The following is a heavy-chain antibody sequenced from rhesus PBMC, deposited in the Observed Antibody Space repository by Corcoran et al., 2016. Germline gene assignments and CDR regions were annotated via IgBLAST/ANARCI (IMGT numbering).Heavy chain of an antibody. J-gene: IGHJ4*01. CDR3: ARNIYGTFDY. Sequence: QVQLQESGPGLVKPSETLPLTCAVSGASISSTYWSWIRQAPGKGLEWIGRIYGSGGSATYNPSLKSRVTISFDTSNKQFSLKLSSVTAADTAVYFCARNIYGTFDYWGQGVLVTVSS. CDR2: IYGSGGSA. D-gene: IGHD4-29*01. V-gene: IGHV4S2*01. CDR1: GASISSTY.